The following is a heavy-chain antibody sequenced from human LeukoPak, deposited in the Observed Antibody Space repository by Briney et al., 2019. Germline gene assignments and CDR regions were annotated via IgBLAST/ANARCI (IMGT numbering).Heavy chain of an antibody. CDR2: INPSGGST. CDR1: GYTFTSYY. D-gene: IGHD3-9*01. J-gene: IGHJ3*02. CDR3: ARDVIWVYYDILTGYKGAFDI. Sequence: ASVKVSCKASGYTFTSYYMHWVRQAPGQGLEWMEIINPSGGSTSYAQKFQGRVTMTRDTSISTAYMELSRLRSDDTAVYYCARDVIWVYYDILTGYKGAFDIWGQGTMVTVSS. V-gene: IGHV1-46*01.